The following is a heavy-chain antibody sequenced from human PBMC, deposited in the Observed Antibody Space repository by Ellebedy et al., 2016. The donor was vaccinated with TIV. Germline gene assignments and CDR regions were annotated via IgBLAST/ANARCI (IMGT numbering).Heavy chain of an antibody. Sequence: MPGGSLRLSCTVSGGSVNSANYYWSWIRQPPGKGLEWIGYGYYSGITSYNPSLKSRVTISVDTSKNQLSLELNSVTAADTALYYCARYPTYGSRFDYWGQGTLVTVSS. CDR1: GGSVNSANYY. CDR3: ARYPTYGSRFDY. V-gene: IGHV4-61*01. J-gene: IGHJ4*02. D-gene: IGHD2/OR15-2a*01. CDR2: GYYSGIT.